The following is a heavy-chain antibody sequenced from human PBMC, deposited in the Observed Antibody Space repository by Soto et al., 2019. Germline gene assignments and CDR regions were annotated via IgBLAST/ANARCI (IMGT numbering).Heavy chain of an antibody. CDR2: IHYGGIT. CDR3: ARFLVPDSRHSDFDS. Sequence: SETLSLTCSVSGVSVTSSSYYWGWIRQPPGKGLEWIGNIHYGGITYYNPSLKRRVAMSVDTSKNQFSLRLDSLTVADTAVYYCARFLVPDSRHSDFDSWGQGTRVTVSS. V-gene: IGHV4-39*01. D-gene: IGHD3-22*01. J-gene: IGHJ4*02. CDR1: GVSVTSSSYY.